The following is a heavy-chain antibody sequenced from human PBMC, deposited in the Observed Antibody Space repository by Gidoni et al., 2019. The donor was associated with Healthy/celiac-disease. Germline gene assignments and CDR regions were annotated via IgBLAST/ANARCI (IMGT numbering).Heavy chain of an antibody. J-gene: IGHJ6*03. D-gene: IGHD2-15*01. CDR3: ARGEGYCSGGSCYSGRNYYYYMDV. Sequence: QVQLVQSGAEVKKPGSSVKVPCKASGGTFSSYTISGVRQAPGQGLGWMGGIIPIFGTAKYAQKFQGRVTITADKATSTAYMELSSLRSEDTAVYYCARGEGYCSGGSCYSGRNYYYYMDVWGKGTTVTVSS. CDR2: IIPIFGTA. CDR1: GGTFSSYT. V-gene: IGHV1-69*06.